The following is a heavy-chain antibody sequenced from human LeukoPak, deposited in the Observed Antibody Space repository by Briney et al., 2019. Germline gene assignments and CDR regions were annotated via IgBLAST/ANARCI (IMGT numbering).Heavy chain of an antibody. D-gene: IGHD3-10*01. CDR2: ISYDGSNK. J-gene: IGHJ6*02. CDR3: AKGLNYYGSGSYYKPSLYYYYYGMDV. V-gene: IGHV3-30*18. Sequence: PGRSLRLSCAASGFTFSSYGMHWVRQAPGKGLEWVAVISYDGSNKYYADSVKGRFTISRDNSKNTLYLQMNSLRAEDTAVYYCAKGLNYYGSGSYYKPSLYYYYYGMDVWGQGTTVTLSS. CDR1: GFTFSSYG.